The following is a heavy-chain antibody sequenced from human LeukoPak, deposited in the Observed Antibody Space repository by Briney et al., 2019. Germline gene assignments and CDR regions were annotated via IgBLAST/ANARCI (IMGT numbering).Heavy chain of an antibody. CDR2: INSDGSST. D-gene: IGHD5-24*01. J-gene: IGHJ4*02. Sequence: QPGGSLRLSCAASGFTFSSYWMHWVRQAPGKGLVWVSRINSDGSSTSYADSVKGRFTISRDNSKNTLYLQMNSLRAEDTAVYYCAKVIEMGSELDYWGQGTLVTVSS. CDR1: GFTFSSYW. V-gene: IGHV3-74*01. CDR3: AKVIEMGSELDY.